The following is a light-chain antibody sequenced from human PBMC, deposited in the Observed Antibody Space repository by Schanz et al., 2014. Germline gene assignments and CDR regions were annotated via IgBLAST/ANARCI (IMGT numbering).Light chain of an antibody. CDR1: SSDIGGYNY. CDR2: EVT. J-gene: IGLJ2*01. V-gene: IGLV2-8*01. Sequence: QSVLTQPPSASGSPGQSVTISCTGTSSDIGGYNYVSWYQQHPGEAPKLMLYEVTKRPSGVPDRFSGSKSGNTASLTVSGLQAEDEADYYCSSYAGSNNWVVFGGGTKLTV. CDR3: SSYAGSNNWVV.